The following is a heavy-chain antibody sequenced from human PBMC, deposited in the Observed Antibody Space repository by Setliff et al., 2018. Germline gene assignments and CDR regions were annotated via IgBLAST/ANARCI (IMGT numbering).Heavy chain of an antibody. CDR1: GYSFTSYW. CDR2: IYPGDSDT. J-gene: IGHJ6*03. D-gene: IGHD3-22*01. V-gene: IGHV5-51*01. CDR3: ARLTYYYDSSGYYGYYYYYMDV. Sequence: GESLKISCKGSGYSFTSYWIGWVRQMPGKGLEWMGIIYPGDSDTRYSPSFQGQVTISADKSISTAYLQWSSLKASDTAMYYCARLTYYYDSSGYYGYYYYYMDVWGKGTTVTVSS.